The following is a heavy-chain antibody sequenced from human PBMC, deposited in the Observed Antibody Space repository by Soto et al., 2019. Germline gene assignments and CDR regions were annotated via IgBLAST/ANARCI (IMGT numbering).Heavy chain of an antibody. CDR3: ARDKITGLFDY. Sequence: SQTLSLTCSVSGGSISSGDYYWNWIRQLPGKGLEWIGHIYYSGSTNYNPSLKSRVTISVDTSKNQFSLKLTSVTAADTAVYYCARDKITGLFDYWGQGTLVTVSS. CDR2: IYYSGST. V-gene: IGHV4-30-4*01. J-gene: IGHJ4*02. D-gene: IGHD2-8*02. CDR1: GGSISSGDYY.